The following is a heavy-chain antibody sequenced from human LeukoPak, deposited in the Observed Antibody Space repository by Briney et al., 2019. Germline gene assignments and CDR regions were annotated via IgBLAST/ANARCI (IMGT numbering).Heavy chain of an antibody. Sequence: PSETLSLTCSVSGGSISSSSYHWGWIRQSPGKGLEWIGSMYYRGTTYENSSLKSRLTLSIDTSNNQFSLKLTSVTAADTAVYFCAREYSRSVVAGSRPDLWGQGLQFTVSS. J-gene: IGHJ4*02. CDR2: MYYRGTT. V-gene: IGHV4-39*02. CDR3: AREYSRSVVAGSRPDL. D-gene: IGHD2-21*01. CDR1: GGSISSSSYH.